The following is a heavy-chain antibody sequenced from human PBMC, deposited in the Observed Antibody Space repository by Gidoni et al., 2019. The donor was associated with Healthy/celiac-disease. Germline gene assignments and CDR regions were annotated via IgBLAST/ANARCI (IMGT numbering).Heavy chain of an antibody. CDR3: ARDGEQIPPKSHFDY. CDR1: GFPFSRYS. V-gene: IGHV3-21*01. J-gene: IGHJ4*02. D-gene: IGHD7-27*01. Sequence: EVQLVESGGGLVKPGGSLRLSCAASGFPFSRYSLNWVRQAPGKGLEWVSSISSSSSYIYYADSVKGRFTISRDNAKNSLYLQMNSLRAEDTAVYYCARDGEQIPPKSHFDYWGQGTLVTVSS. CDR2: ISSSSSYI.